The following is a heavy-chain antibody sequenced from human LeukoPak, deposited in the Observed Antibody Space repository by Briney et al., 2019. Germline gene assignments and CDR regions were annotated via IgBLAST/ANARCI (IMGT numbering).Heavy chain of an antibody. CDR2: VNPDGSEK. D-gene: IGHD6-19*01. CDR3: ARDQVVAGIRPPFDY. V-gene: IGHV3-7*05. CDR1: GFTFSSYW. J-gene: IGHJ4*02. Sequence: PGGSLRLSCAASGFTFSSYWMIWVRQAPGVGLEWVASVNPDGSEKYYVDSVRGRFTISRDNARNSLYLQMNSLRAEDTAVYYCARDQVVAGIRPPFDYWGQGTLLTVSS.